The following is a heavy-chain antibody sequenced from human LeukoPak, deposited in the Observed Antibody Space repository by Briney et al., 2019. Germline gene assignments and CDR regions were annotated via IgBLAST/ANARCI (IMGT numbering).Heavy chain of an antibody. Sequence: SETLSLTCTVSGGSISSYYWSWIRQPPGKGLEWIGYIYYSGSTNYNPSLKSRVTMSIDTSKNQFSLNLRSVTAEDTAVYYCAKVAKYYYGPETYFFFEHWGQGTLVTVSS. CDR2: IYYSGST. D-gene: IGHD3-10*01. V-gene: IGHV4-59*12. J-gene: IGHJ4*02. CDR3: AKVAKYYYGPETYFFFEH. CDR1: GGSISSYY.